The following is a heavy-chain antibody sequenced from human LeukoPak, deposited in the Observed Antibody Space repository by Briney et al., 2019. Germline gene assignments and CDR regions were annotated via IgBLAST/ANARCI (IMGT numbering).Heavy chain of an antibody. CDR2: ISWNSGSI. CDR1: GFTFDDYA. CDR3: AKGSRFLEWLLEFDH. V-gene: IGHV3-9*01. D-gene: IGHD3-3*01. J-gene: IGHJ4*02. Sequence: GGSLRLSCAASGFTFDDYAMHWVRQAPGKGLEWVSGISWNSGSIGYADSVKGRFTISRDNAKNSLYLQMNSLRAEDTALYYCAKGSRFLEWLLEFDHWGQGTLVTVSS.